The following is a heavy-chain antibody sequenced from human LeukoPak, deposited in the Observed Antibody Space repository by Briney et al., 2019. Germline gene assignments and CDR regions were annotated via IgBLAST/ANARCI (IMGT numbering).Heavy chain of an antibody. Sequence: SETLSLTCTVSGGSVSSYYWSWIRQPPGKGLEWIGYISYSGSTNYNPSLKSRVTISVDTSKNQFSLKLSSVTAADTAVYYCAGCIAVAGSAFDYWGQGTLVTVSS. V-gene: IGHV4-59*02. CDR3: AGCIAVAGSAFDY. CDR1: GGSVSSYY. J-gene: IGHJ4*02. CDR2: ISYSGST. D-gene: IGHD6-19*01.